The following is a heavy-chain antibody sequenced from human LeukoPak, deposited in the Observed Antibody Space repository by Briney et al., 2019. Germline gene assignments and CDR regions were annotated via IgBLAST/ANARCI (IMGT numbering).Heavy chain of an antibody. J-gene: IGHJ5*02. V-gene: IGHV3-33*08. CDR2: IWYDGSNK. D-gene: IGHD6-19*01. CDR1: GFTFSSYG. Sequence: GGSLRLSCAASGFTFSSYGMHWVRQAPGKGLEWVAVIWYDGSNKYYADSVKGRFTISRDNSKNTLYLRMNSLRAEDTAVYYCARDLAVAGTPAPWGQGTLVTVSS. CDR3: ARDLAVAGTPAP.